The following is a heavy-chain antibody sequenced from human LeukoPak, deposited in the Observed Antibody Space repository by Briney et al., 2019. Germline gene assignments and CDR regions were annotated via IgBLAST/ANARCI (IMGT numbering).Heavy chain of an antibody. CDR1: VFTFSNYV. J-gene: IGHJ2*01. CDR2: INGNGGST. CDR3: AKTLTTVTKRYWYFDL. Sequence: PGGSLRLSCAASVFTFSNYVMSWVRPAPGKGLECVSAINGNGGSTYYTDPVKGRFTISRDNSKNRLYLQMNSLRGEDKAVYYCAKTLTTVTKRYWYFDLWGRGTLVTVSS. D-gene: IGHD4-17*01. V-gene: IGHV3-23*01.